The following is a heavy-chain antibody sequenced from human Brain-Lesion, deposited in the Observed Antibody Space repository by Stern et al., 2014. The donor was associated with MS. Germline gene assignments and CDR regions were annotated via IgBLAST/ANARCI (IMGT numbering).Heavy chain of an antibody. D-gene: IGHD3-22*01. J-gene: IGHJ4*02. CDR2: IYYTGSA. CDR1: GGSINSGGYY. Sequence: VHLVESGPGLVKPSQTLPLTCTVSGGSINSGGYYWSWIRQYPGKGLEWIGYIYYTGSAYYDPPLKSRLSMSIDTSKNQFSLNLNSVTAADTAVYYCARGARYSDSSGYYFYFDYWGQGTLVTVSS. CDR3: ARGARYSDSSGYYFYFDY. V-gene: IGHV4-31*03.